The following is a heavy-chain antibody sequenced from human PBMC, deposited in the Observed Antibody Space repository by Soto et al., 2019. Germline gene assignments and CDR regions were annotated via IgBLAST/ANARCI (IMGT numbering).Heavy chain of an antibody. CDR3: ARYRREAVAGYTLDN. V-gene: IGHV4-59*01. Sequence: SETLSLTCTVSGGSISSNYWTWMGQPPGKGLEWIGYVYNSGSTNYNPSLKSRVTISEDTSKSRFSLKVNSMTAADTAVYYCARYRREAVAGYTLDNWGQGILVTVSS. CDR2: VYNSGST. CDR1: GGSISSNY. D-gene: IGHD6-13*01. J-gene: IGHJ4*02.